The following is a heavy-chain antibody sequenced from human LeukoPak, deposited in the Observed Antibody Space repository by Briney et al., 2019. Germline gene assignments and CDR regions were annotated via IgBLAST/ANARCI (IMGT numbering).Heavy chain of an antibody. CDR3: ARYRAYYYDSSGYYGNWFDP. D-gene: IGHD3-22*01. J-gene: IGHJ5*02. Sequence: SETLSLTCAVYGGSFSGYYWSWIRQPPGKGLEWIGEINHSGSTNYNPSLKSRVTISVDRSKNQFSLKLSSVTAADTAVYYCARYRAYYYDSSGYYGNWFDPWGQGTLVTVSS. CDR2: INHSGST. CDR1: GGSFSGYY. V-gene: IGHV4-34*01.